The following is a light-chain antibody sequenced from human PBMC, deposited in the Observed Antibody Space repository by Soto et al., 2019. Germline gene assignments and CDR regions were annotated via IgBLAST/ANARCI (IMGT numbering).Light chain of an antibody. V-gene: IGKV3-20*01. CDR3: QQYGSSRWT. J-gene: IGKJ1*01. Sequence: EVVLTQSPATLSLSPGERATLSCRASHSVTTYLAWCQQKPGQAPRLLIYDVSNRATGIPARFSGSGSGTDFTLTISRLEPEDFAVYYCQQYGSSRWTFGQGTKVDI. CDR1: HSVTTY. CDR2: DVS.